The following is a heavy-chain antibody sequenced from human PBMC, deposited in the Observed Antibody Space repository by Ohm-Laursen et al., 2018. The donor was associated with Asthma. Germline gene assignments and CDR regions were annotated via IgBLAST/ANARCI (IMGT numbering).Heavy chain of an antibody. V-gene: IGHV3-48*01. CDR2: ISSSSSTI. D-gene: IGHD2-8*02. Sequence: SLRLSCSASGFTFDDYAMHWVRQAPGKGLEWVSYISSSSSTIYYADSVKGRFTISRDNAKNSLYLQMNSLRAEDTAVYYCAKDHCTGGVCYTRYSSSWYAGLWYFDYWGQGTLVTVSS. CDR1: GFTFDDYA. J-gene: IGHJ4*02. CDR3: AKDHCTGGVCYTRYSSSWYAGLWYFDY.